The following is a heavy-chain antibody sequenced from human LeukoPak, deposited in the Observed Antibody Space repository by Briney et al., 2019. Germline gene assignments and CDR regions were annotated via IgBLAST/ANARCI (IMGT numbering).Heavy chain of an antibody. D-gene: IGHD3-22*01. CDR1: GESFSGYY. CDR2: INHSGST. Sequence: SETLSLTCAVYGESFSGYYWSWIRQPPGKGLEWIGEINHSGSTNYNPSLKSRVTISVGTSKNQFSLKLSSVTAADTAVYYCARSPLAFYDSSGYPRVWFDPWGQGTLVTVSS. CDR3: ARSPLAFYDSSGYPRVWFDP. V-gene: IGHV4-34*01. J-gene: IGHJ5*02.